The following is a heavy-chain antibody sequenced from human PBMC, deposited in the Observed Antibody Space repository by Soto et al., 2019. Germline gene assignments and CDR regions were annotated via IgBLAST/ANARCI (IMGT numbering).Heavy chain of an antibody. CDR3: APAGDGRLTATHYYYTGMDV. CDR2: VFYTGRA. CDR1: GGSLGSYY. J-gene: IGHJ6*02. V-gene: IGHV4-59*03. D-gene: IGHD6-13*01. Sequence: SETLSLTCTVSGGSLGSYYWSWIRQPPGKGLEWIGYVFYTGRANYNASLKSRVSISLDTSNYQFSLKLSSVTATDTAVYYCAPAGDGRLTATHYYYTGMDVWRPGTTVTFS.